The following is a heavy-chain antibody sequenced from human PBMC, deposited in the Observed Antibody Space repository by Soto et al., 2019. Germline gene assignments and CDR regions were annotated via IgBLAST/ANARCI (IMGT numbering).Heavy chain of an antibody. CDR1: GGSISSYY. Sequence: LSLTCTVSGGSISSYYWNWIRQSPGKGLEWIASLDYSGTTNYNPSLKSRITTSVDPSKKQFSLKMRSVTAADTAVYYCARDSFPPYSSSSKGFDYWGQGSLVTVPQ. CDR3: ARDSFPPYSSSSKGFDY. CDR2: LDYSGTT. J-gene: IGHJ4*02. D-gene: IGHD6-6*01. V-gene: IGHV4-59*01.